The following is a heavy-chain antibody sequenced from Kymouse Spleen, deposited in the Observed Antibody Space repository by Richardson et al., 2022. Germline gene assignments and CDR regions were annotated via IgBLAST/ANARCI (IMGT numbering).Heavy chain of an antibody. CDR3: TTDPVYSSSWYVNYYYYGMDV. Sequence: EVQLVESGGGLVKPGGSLRLSCAASGFTFSNAWMSWVRQAPGKGLEWVGRIKSKTDGGTTDYAAPVKGRFTISRDDSKNTLYLQMNSLKTEDTAVYYCTTDPVYSSSWYVNYYYYGMDVWGQGTTVTVSS. D-gene: IGHD6-13*01. CDR2: IKSKTDGGTT. J-gene: IGHJ6*02. V-gene: IGHV3-15*01. CDR1: GFTFSNAW.